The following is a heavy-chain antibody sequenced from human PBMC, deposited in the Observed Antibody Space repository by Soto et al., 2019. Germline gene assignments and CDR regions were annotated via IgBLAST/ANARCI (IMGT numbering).Heavy chain of an antibody. J-gene: IGHJ6*02. CDR3: ARIKVMCSGGSCSYSYYYGMDV. V-gene: IGHV2-70*01. D-gene: IGHD2-15*01. Sequence: SGPTLVNPTQTLTLTCTFSGFSLSTSGMCVSWIRQPPGKALEWLALIDWDDDKYYSTSLKTRLTISKDTSKNQVVLTMTNMDPVDTATYYCARIKVMCSGGSCSYSYYYGMDVWGQGTTITVSS. CDR1: GFSLSTSGMC. CDR2: IDWDDDK.